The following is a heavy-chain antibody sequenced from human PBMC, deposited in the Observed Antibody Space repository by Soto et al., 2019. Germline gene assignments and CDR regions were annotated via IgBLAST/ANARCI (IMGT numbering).Heavy chain of an antibody. V-gene: IGHV3-74*01. CDR1: GLSLSNFY. CDR2: IHSDGTTT. Sequence: PGESLKISCVASGLSLSNFYVHWVRQAPGKGLVWVSHIHSDGTTTTYADSVKGRFTISRDNAKNSLYLQMNSLRAEDTAVYYCARGERGGFDIWGQGTKVTVSS. D-gene: IGHD1-26*01. J-gene: IGHJ3*02. CDR3: ARGERGGFDI.